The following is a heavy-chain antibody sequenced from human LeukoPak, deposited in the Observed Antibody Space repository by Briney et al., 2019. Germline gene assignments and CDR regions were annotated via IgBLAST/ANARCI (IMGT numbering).Heavy chain of an antibody. Sequence: GGSLRLSCAASGFTFSTYWMHWVRQAPGKGLVWVSRINSDGSHTSYADSVKGRFTISRDNAKNMLYLEMNGLRVDDTAVYFCARDLLDESSGYGSDAFDLWGQGTLVTASS. D-gene: IGHD3-22*01. CDR2: INSDGSHT. CDR1: GFTFSTYW. V-gene: IGHV3-74*01. J-gene: IGHJ3*01. CDR3: ARDLLDESSGYGSDAFDL.